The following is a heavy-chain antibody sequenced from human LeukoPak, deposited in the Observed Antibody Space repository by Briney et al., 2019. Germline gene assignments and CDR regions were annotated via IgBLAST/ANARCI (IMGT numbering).Heavy chain of an antibody. Sequence: PGGSLRLSCAASGFTFSSYAMHWVRQAPGKGLEWVAVISYDGSSKYYADSVKGRFTISRDNSKNTLYLQMNSLRAEDTAVYYCAREIPTYYYDSSGRPFDYWGQGTLVTVSS. J-gene: IGHJ4*02. CDR1: GFTFSSYA. CDR3: AREIPTYYYDSSGRPFDY. V-gene: IGHV3-30-3*01. CDR2: ISYDGSSK. D-gene: IGHD3-22*01.